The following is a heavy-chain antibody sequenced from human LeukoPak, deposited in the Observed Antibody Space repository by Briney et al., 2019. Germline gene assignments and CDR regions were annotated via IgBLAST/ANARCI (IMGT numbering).Heavy chain of an antibody. Sequence: PSETLSLTCTVSGGSISSYYCSWIRQPPGKGLEWIGYIYYSGSTNYNPSLKSRVTISVDTSKNQFSPKLSSVTAADTAVYYYARDRYSYGLFDYWGQGTLVTVSS. D-gene: IGHD5-18*01. V-gene: IGHV4-59*01. J-gene: IGHJ4*02. CDR2: IYYSGST. CDR1: GGSISSYY. CDR3: ARDRYSYGLFDY.